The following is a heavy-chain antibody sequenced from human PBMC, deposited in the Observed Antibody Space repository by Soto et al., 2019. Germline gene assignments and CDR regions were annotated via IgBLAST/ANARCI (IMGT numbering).Heavy chain of an antibody. D-gene: IGHD2-15*01. CDR2: INPSGGST. Sequence: QVQLVQSGAEVKKPGASVKVSYKASGYTFTSYYMHWVRQAPGQGLEWMGIINPSGGSTSYAQKFQGRVTMTRDTSTSTVYMELSSLRSEDTAVYYCATSIGYCSGGSCPKGSRGAFDIWGQGTMVTVSS. CDR1: GYTFTSYY. CDR3: ATSIGYCSGGSCPKGSRGAFDI. J-gene: IGHJ3*02. V-gene: IGHV1-46*01.